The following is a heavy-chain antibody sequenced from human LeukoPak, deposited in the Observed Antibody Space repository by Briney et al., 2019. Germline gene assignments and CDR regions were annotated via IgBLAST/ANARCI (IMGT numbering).Heavy chain of an antibody. CDR3: ATGGLPYCSSTSCYGDY. D-gene: IGHD2-2*01. CDR1: GYTLTELS. J-gene: IGHJ4*02. V-gene: IGHV1-24*01. Sequence: GASVKVSCEVSGYTLTELSMHWVRQAPGKGLEWMGGFDPEDGEAIYAQKFQGRVTMTEDTSTDTAYMELSSLRSEDTAVYYCATGGLPYCSSTSCYGDYWGQGTLVTVSS. CDR2: FDPEDGEA.